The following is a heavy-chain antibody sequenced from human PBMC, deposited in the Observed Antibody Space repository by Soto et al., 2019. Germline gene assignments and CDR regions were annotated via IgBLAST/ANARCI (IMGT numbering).Heavy chain of an antibody. CDR1: SGSISSSTYY. Sequence: QLQLQESGPGLVKPSETLSLTCTVSSGSISSSTYYWGWIRQPPGKGLEWIGSIYYSGTTYYNPSLRSRVTISVATSKNQFSLRLSSVTAADTAVYFCARHDYGGLYPTCVDYWGQGTLVTVSS. CDR3: ARHDYGGLYPTCVDY. CDR2: IYYSGTT. J-gene: IGHJ4*02. V-gene: IGHV4-39*01. D-gene: IGHD4-17*01.